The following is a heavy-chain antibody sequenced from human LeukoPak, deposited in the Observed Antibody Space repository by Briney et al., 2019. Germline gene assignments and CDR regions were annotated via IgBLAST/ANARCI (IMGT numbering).Heavy chain of an antibody. CDR1: GFTCSSYW. Sequence: GVSLRLSCAASGFTCSSYWRIWVRQAPGKELVWVANIKQDRSEKYCMDSVKGRFTISRDNAKNSLYLQMNSLRAEDTAVYYCAKRPYDSSGYYLLDYWGQGTLVTVSS. J-gene: IGHJ4*02. CDR2: IKQDRSEK. V-gene: IGHV3-7*01. D-gene: IGHD3-22*01. CDR3: AKRPYDSSGYYLLDY.